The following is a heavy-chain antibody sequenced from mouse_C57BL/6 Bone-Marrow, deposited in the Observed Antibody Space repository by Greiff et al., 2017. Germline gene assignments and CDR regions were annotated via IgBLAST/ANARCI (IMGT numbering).Heavy chain of an antibody. CDR3: ARRGVVATDWYFEV. CDR2: IYPGDGDT. J-gene: IGHJ1*03. D-gene: IGHD1-1*01. V-gene: IGHV1-80*01. Sequence: QVQLQQSGAELVKPGASVKISCKASGYAFSSYWMNWVKQRPGKGLEWIGQIYPGDGDTNYNGKFKGKAILTADKSSSTAYMQLSSLTSEDAAVYFCARRGVVATDWYFEVWGTGTTVTVSS. CDR1: GYAFSSYW.